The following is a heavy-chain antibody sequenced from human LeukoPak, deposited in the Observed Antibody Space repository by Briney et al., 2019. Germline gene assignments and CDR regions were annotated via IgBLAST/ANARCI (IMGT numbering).Heavy chain of an antibody. Sequence: PGGSLRLSCAASGFTFSSYGMSWVRQAPGKGLEWVSAISGSGGSTYYADSVKGRFTISRDNSKNTLYLQMNSLRAEDTAVYYCAKAPTTYYYDSSGPGVPFQHWGKGTLVTVSS. CDR2: ISGSGGST. D-gene: IGHD3-22*01. CDR1: GFTFSSYG. CDR3: AKAPTTYYYDSSGPGVPFQH. V-gene: IGHV3-23*01. J-gene: IGHJ1*01.